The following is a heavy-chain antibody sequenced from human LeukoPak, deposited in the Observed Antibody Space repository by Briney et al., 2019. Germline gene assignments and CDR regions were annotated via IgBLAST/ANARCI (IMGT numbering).Heavy chain of an antibody. CDR2: IHHSGST. J-gene: IGHJ4*02. CDR3: ARDYDSSGL. D-gene: IGHD3-22*01. Sequence: SETLSLTCAVYGGSFSGYYWSWIRQPPVKGLEWIGEIHHSGSTNYNPSVKSRVTISVDTSKNQFSLKMNSVTAADTAVYYCARDYDSSGLWGQGTLVTVSS. CDR1: GGSFSGYY. V-gene: IGHV4-34*01.